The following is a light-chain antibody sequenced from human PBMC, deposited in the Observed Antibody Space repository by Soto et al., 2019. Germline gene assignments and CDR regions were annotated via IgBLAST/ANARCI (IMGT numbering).Light chain of an antibody. CDR1: ISDVGGYNF. CDR2: DVS. V-gene: IGLV2-14*03. J-gene: IGLJ1*01. Sequence: QSALTQPASMSGSLGQSITISCTGTISDVGGYNFVSWYQQYPGKAPKLMICDVSNRPSGVSNRFSGSKSGNTASLTISGLQAEDEADYYCSSLTGSNYVFGTGTKVTVL. CDR3: SSLTGSNYV.